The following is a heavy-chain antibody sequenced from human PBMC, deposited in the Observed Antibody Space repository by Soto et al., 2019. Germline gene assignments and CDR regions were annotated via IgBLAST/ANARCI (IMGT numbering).Heavy chain of an antibody. V-gene: IGHV1-3*04. D-gene: IGHD4-17*01. J-gene: IGHJ4*02. Sequence: QVQLVQSGAEVKKPGASVKVSCKTSGYTFDTYAMHWVRPAPGQRLEWMGWINTDNGNTKYSQRFQGRVTITRDTSASTAYMDLRSLRSEDTAVYFCARDAGDYLGLLYWGQGSVVTVSS. CDR1: GYTFDTYA. CDR3: ARDAGDYLGLLY. CDR2: INTDNGNT.